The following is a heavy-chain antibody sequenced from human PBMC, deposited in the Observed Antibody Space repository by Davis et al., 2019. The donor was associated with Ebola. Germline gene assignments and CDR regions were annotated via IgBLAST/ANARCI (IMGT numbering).Heavy chain of an antibody. J-gene: IGHJ6*02. Sequence: PSEPLSLTCAVYGGSFSSYYWSWIRQPPGKGLEWIGYIYYSGSTNYNPSLKSRVTISVDTSKNQFSLKLSSVTAADTAVYYCARESWYYYDSSGYVYYYGMDVWGQGTTVTVSS. CDR3: ARESWYYYDSSGYVYYYGMDV. CDR2: IYYSGST. CDR1: GGSFSSYY. D-gene: IGHD3-22*01. V-gene: IGHV4-59*01.